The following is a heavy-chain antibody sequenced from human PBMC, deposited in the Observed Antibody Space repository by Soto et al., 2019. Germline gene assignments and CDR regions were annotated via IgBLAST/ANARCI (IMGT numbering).Heavy chain of an antibody. CDR2: IVVGSGNT. CDR1: GFTFTSSA. D-gene: IGHD2-15*01. CDR3: AADGINCSGGSCHLYFDP. J-gene: IGHJ5*02. V-gene: IGHV1-58*02. Sequence: SVKVSCKASGFTFTSSAMQWVRQARGQRLEWIGWIVVGSGNTNYAQKFQERVTITRDMSTSTAYMELSSLRSEDTAVYYCAADGINCSGGSCHLYFDPWGQGTQVTVSS.